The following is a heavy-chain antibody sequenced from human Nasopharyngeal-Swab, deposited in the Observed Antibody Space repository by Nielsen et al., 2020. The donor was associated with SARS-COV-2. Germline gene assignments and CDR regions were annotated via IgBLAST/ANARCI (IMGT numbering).Heavy chain of an antibody. V-gene: IGHV4-39*07. J-gene: IGHJ6*03. Sequence: SETLSLTCTVSSGPISSSSYYWGWIRQPPGKGLEWIGSIYYSGSTYYNPSLKSRVTISVDTSKNQCSLKLSSVTAADTAVYYCARERGRGGIWNYYYYYMDVWGKGTTVTVSS. CDR2: IYYSGST. CDR1: SGPISSSSYY. D-gene: IGHD3-10*01. CDR3: ARERGRGGIWNYYYYYMDV.